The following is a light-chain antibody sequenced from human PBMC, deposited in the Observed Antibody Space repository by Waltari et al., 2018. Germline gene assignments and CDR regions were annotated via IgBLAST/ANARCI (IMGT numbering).Light chain of an antibody. Sequence: QSVLPQPPSASGTPGQRVTISCSGSTSNLGSNVLNWSQQVPGVAPRLLIYSNDQRPSGVPDRFSGSKSGTSASLVISGLQSDDEGNYYCATWDGRLAGVLFGGGTKVTVL. CDR3: ATWDGRLAGVL. CDR2: SND. J-gene: IGLJ2*01. V-gene: IGLV1-44*01. CDR1: TSNLGSNV.